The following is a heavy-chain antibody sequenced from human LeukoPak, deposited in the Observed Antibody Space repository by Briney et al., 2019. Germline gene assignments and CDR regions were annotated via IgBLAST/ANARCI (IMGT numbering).Heavy chain of an antibody. J-gene: IGHJ5*02. CDR3: ARARRGYSYGYERLNWFDP. D-gene: IGHD5-18*01. Sequence: PSETLSLTCAVYGGSFSGYYWSWIRQPAGKGLEWIGRIYTSGSTNYNPSLKSRVTMSVDTSKNQFSLKLSSVTAADTAVYYCARARRGYSYGYERLNWFDPWGQGTLVTVSS. V-gene: IGHV4-59*10. CDR2: IYTSGST. CDR1: GGSFSGYY.